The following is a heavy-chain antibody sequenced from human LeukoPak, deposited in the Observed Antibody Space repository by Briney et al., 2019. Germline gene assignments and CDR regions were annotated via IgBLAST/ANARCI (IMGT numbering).Heavy chain of an antibody. CDR2: IYSGGST. CDR1: GFIVSSDY. Sequence: GGSLRLSYAASGFIVSSDYMTWVRQAPGKGLEWVSVIYSGGSTYYAGSVKGRFTISRDKSKNTLYLQMNSLRGEDTAVYYCARYFQPGTSNWFDPWGQGTLVTVSS. V-gene: IGHV3-66*01. D-gene: IGHD3-10*01. CDR3: ARYFQPGTSNWFDP. J-gene: IGHJ5*02.